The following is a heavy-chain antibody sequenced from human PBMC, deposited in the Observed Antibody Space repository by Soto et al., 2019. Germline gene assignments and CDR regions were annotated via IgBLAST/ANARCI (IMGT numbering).Heavy chain of an antibody. V-gene: IGHV3-9*01. Sequence: EVQLEESGGALVQPGRSLRLSCAASGFTFDDYAMYWVRQVLGKGLEWVSSISWNSGNIGYADSVKGRFTTSRDNAENSPYLKMNSLRPEDTALYYCVRSKGGYSYGTPFDYWGQGTLVTVSS. J-gene: IGHJ4*02. D-gene: IGHD5-18*01. CDR1: GFTFDDYA. CDR2: ISWNSGNI. CDR3: VRSKGGYSYGTPFDY.